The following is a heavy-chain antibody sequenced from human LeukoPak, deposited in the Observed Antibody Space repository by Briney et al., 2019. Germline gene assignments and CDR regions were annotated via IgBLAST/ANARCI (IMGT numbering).Heavy chain of an antibody. Sequence: PGGSLRLSCTVSGFTFSSYAMNWVRQAPGKGLEWVSAISGRGGSTYYADSVKGRFTISRDNSRNTLYLQMNSLRAEDTAVYYCAKDQGSGSYYYYGMDVWGQGTTVTVSS. J-gene: IGHJ6*02. CDR2: ISGRGGST. CDR3: AKDQGSGSYYYYGMDV. V-gene: IGHV3-23*01. D-gene: IGHD3-10*01. CDR1: GFTFSSYA.